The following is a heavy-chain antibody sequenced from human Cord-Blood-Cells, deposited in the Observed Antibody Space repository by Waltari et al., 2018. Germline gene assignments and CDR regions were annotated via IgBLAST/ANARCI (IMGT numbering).Heavy chain of an antibody. CDR2: INPNSGGT. D-gene: IGHD5-12*01. V-gene: IGHV1-2*02. J-gene: IGHJ4*02. CDR1: GYTFTGYH. Sequence: QVQLVQSGAEVKKPGASVKVSCKASGYTFTGYHMHWVLQAPGQGLEWMGWINPNSGGTNDAQKFQGRVTMTRDTSISTAYMELSRLRSDDTAVYYCARDLEMATISWGFGDYWGQGTLVTVSS. CDR3: ARDLEMATISWGFGDY.